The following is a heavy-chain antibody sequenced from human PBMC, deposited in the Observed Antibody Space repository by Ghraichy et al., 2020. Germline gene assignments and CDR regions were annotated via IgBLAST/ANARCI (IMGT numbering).Heavy chain of an antibody. CDR1: GFTFNTYN. J-gene: IGHJ6*02. Sequence: GGSLRLSCAASGFTFNTYNMNWVRQAPGKGLEWVSSISSSSTYIYYADSVKGRFTISRDNAKNSLYLQMNSLRAEDTAVYYCASEDSYYYGMDVWGQGTTVTVSS. V-gene: IGHV3-21*01. CDR3: ASEDSYYYGMDV. CDR2: ISSSSTYI.